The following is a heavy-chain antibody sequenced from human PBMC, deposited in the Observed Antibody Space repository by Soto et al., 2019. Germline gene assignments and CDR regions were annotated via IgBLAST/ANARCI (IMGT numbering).Heavy chain of an antibody. V-gene: IGHV1-2*02. CDR1: GYTFTGYF. D-gene: IGHD3-16*01. CDR2: INSNSGAT. Sequence: ASVKVSCKAPGYTFTGYFMHWVRQAPGEGLEWMGWINSNSGATKYAPKFQGRVTMTRDTSNRTAYLELSRLTSDDTAVYYCARGGGTTLAPLPWGQGTPVTVSS. CDR3: ARGGGTTLAPLP. J-gene: IGHJ5*02.